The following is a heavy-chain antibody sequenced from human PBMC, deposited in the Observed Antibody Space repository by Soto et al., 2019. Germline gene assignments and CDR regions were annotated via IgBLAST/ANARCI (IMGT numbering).Heavy chain of an antibody. CDR3: TTPLAGYGSGSYYFQYYYYGMDV. D-gene: IGHD3-10*01. V-gene: IGHV3-15*01. CDR2: IKSKTDGGTT. CDR1: GFTFSNAW. Sequence: GGSLRLSCAASGFTFSNAWMSWVRRAPGQGLEWVGRIKSKTDGGTTDYAAPVKGRFTISRDDSKNTLYLQMNSLKTEDTAVYYCTTPLAGYGSGSYYFQYYYYGMDVWGQGTTVTVSS. J-gene: IGHJ6*02.